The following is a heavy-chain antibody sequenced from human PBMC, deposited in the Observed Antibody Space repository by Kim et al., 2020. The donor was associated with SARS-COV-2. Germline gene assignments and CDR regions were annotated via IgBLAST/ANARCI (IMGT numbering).Heavy chain of an antibody. CDR1: GYTFTSYD. Sequence: ASVKVSCKASGYTFTSYDINWVRQATGQGLEWMGWMNPNSGNTGYAQKFQGRVTMTRNTSISTAYMELSSLRSEDTAVYYCARVSSGYYVLGYYGMDVWGQGTTVTVSS. J-gene: IGHJ6*02. V-gene: IGHV1-8*01. CDR3: ARVSSGYYVLGYYGMDV. D-gene: IGHD3-22*01. CDR2: MNPNSGNT.